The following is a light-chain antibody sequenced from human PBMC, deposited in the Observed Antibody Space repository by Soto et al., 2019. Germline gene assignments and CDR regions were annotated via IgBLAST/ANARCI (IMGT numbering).Light chain of an antibody. CDR1: SSDVGGYKF. Sequence: ALTQPASVAGSPGQSITISCTGTSSDVGGYKFVSLCHQHPGKAPKLMIYEVSNRPSGVSSRFSGSKSGNTASLTISGLQAEDEPDDYCGSDTGSIDVGGPGTKVTVL. CDR2: EVS. J-gene: IGLJ1*01. CDR3: GSDTGSIDV. V-gene: IGLV2-14*01.